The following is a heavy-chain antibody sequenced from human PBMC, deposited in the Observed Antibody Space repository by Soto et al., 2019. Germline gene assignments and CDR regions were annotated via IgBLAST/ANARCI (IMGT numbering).Heavy chain of an antibody. CDR2: ISGSGGST. Sequence: GGSLRLSYAASGFTFSSYAMSWVRQAPGKGQEWVSAISGSGGSTYYADSVKGRFTISKDNSKNTLYLQMNSLRAEDTAVYYCAKDRNYYDSSGYYYWGQGTLVTVSS. CDR1: GFTFSSYA. V-gene: IGHV3-23*01. CDR3: AKDRNYYDSSGYYY. J-gene: IGHJ4*02. D-gene: IGHD3-22*01.